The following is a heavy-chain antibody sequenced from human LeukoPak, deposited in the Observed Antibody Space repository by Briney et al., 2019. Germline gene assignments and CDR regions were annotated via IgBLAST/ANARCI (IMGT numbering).Heavy chain of an antibody. J-gene: IGHJ1*01. V-gene: IGHV3-30*18. CDR2: ISYDGSNK. CDR1: GFTFSSYG. CDR3: AKDHSSGYYPIYFQH. D-gene: IGHD3-22*01. Sequence: GGSLRLSCAASGFTFSSYGMHWVRQAPGKGLEWVAVISYDGSNKYYADSVKGRFTISRDNSKNTLYLQMNSLRAEDTAVYYCAKDHSSGYYPIYFQHRGQGTLVTVSS.